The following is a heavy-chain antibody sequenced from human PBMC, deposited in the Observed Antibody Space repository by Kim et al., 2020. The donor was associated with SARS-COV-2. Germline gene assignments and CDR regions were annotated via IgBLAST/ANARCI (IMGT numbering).Heavy chain of an antibody. CDR2: RTSGGTT. CDR3: TTLDD. J-gene: IGHJ4*02. V-gene: IGHV3-15*01. Sequence: RTSGGTTEYAAPVKGRFTISRDDSKNTLYLQMTSLNTEDTAVYYCTTLDDWGQGTLVTVSS.